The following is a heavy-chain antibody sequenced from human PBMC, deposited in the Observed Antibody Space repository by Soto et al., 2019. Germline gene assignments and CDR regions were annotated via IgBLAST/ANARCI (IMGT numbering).Heavy chain of an antibody. CDR1: GGSISSYY. Sequence: QVQLQESGPGLVKPSETLSLTCTVSGGSISSYYWSWIRQPPGKGLEWIGYIYYSGSTNYNPYLKIRVTISLDTSKHQFSVKLSSVTAADTAVYYCARVWGYDFDYWGQGTLVTVSS. V-gene: IGHV4-59*01. D-gene: IGHD3-16*01. CDR2: IYYSGST. CDR3: ARVWGYDFDY. J-gene: IGHJ4*02.